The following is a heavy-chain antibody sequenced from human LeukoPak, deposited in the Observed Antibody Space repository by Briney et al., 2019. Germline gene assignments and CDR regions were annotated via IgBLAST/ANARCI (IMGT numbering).Heavy chain of an antibody. D-gene: IGHD5-24*01. CDR3: ARAVSRWLQLSWFDP. J-gene: IGHJ5*02. Sequence: ASVKVSCKASGYTFTGYYMHWVRQAPGQGLEWMGRINPNSGGTNYAQKFQGRVTMTRDTSISTAYMELSRLRSDDTAVYYCARAVSRWLQLSWFDPWGQGTLVTVSS. CDR2: INPNSGGT. V-gene: IGHV1-2*06. CDR1: GYTFTGYY.